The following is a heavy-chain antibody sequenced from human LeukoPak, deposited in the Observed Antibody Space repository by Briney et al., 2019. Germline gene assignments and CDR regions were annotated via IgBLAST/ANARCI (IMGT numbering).Heavy chain of an antibody. CDR1: GFTFSSYG. CDR2: IWYDGGNK. J-gene: IGHJ6*02. D-gene: IGHD3-9*01. CDR3: ARGPLLRYSRHYYYYGMDV. Sequence: PGGSLRLSCAASGFTFSSYGMHWVRQAPGKGLEWVAVIWYDGGNKYYADSVKGRFTISRDNSKNTLYLQMNSLRAEDTAVYYCARGPLLRYSRHYYYYGMDVWGQGTTVTVSS. V-gene: IGHV3-33*01.